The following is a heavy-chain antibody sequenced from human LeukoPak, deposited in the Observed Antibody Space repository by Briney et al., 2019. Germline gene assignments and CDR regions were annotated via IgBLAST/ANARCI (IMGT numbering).Heavy chain of an antibody. CDR2: INPSGGST. CDR1: GYTFTSYY. J-gene: IGHJ4*02. D-gene: IGHD1-20*01. V-gene: IGHV1-46*01. Sequence: ASVKVSCKASGYTFTSYYMHWVRQAPGQGLEWMGIINPSGGSTSYAQKFQGRVTMTGDMSTSTVYMELSSLRSEDTAVYYCATYNWNDEDFDYWGQGTLVTVSS. CDR3: ATYNWNDEDFDY.